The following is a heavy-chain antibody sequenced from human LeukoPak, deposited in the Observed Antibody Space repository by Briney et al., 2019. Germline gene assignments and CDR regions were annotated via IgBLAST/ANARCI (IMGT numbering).Heavy chain of an antibody. D-gene: IGHD6-19*01. V-gene: IGHV4-39*02. CDR3: ARRLKTAVAEYYFDY. CDR1: GFTFSSYVMH. CDR2: LYYSGSP. Sequence: GSLRLSCAASGFTFSSYVMHWVRQPPGKGLEWIGSLYYSGSPYYNPSLKSRVTISVDTSKNHFSLKLNSVTAADTAVYYCARRLKTAVAEYYFDYWGQGTLVTVSS. J-gene: IGHJ4*02.